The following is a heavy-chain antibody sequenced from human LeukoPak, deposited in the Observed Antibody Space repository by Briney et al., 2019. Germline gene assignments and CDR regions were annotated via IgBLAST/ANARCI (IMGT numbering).Heavy chain of an antibody. J-gene: IGHJ4*02. D-gene: IGHD6-19*01. Sequence: ASVKVSCKASGYTFTTYYMHWVRQAPGQGLEWMGIINPSGGTTNYAQKFQGRVTMTRDTSTTTVYTELSSLRSEDTAVYYCARGRPGSGWSFDYWGQGTLVTVSS. CDR2: INPSGGTT. CDR1: GYTFTTYY. CDR3: ARGRPGSGWSFDY. V-gene: IGHV1-46*01.